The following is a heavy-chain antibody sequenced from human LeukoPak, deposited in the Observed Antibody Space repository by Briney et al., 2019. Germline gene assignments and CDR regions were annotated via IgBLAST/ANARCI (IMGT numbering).Heavy chain of an antibody. J-gene: IGHJ6*02. V-gene: IGHV3-73*01. CDR3: TRHEADYYYYGMDV. Sequence: GGTLRLSCAASGLTFSGSAMHWVRQASGKGQEWVGRIRSKANSYATAYAASVKGRFTISRDDSKSTAYLQMNSLKTQDTAVYYCTRHEADYYYYGMDVWGQGTTVTVSS. CDR2: IRSKANSYAT. CDR1: GLTFSGSA.